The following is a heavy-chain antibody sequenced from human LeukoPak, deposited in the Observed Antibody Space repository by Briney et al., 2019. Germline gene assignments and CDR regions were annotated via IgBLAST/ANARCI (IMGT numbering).Heavy chain of an antibody. D-gene: IGHD6-13*01. CDR2: IWYDGSNK. Sequence: PGRSLRLSCAASGFTFSSYGMHWVRQAPGKGLEGVAVIWYDGSNKYYADSVKGRFTISRDNSKNTMYLQINSLRAEDTAVYHCARVAYSSSWYWPAREHDYGMDVWGQGTTVTVSS. V-gene: IGHV3-33*01. CDR1: GFTFSSYG. CDR3: ARVAYSSSWYWPAREHDYGMDV. J-gene: IGHJ6*02.